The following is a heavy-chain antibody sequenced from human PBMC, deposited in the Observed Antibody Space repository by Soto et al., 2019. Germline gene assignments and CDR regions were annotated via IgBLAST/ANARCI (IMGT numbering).Heavy chain of an antibody. CDR1: GGSISSGDYY. Sequence: PSETLSLTCTVSGGSISSGDYYWSWIRQPPGKGLEWIGYIYYSGSTYYNPSLKSRVTISVDTSKNQFSLKLSSVTAADTAMYYCARQYGDEDYYDSSGYYTRYYFDYWGQGTLVTVSS. V-gene: IGHV4-30-4*01. CDR3: ARQYGDEDYYDSSGYYTRYYFDY. D-gene: IGHD3-22*01. J-gene: IGHJ4*02. CDR2: IYYSGST.